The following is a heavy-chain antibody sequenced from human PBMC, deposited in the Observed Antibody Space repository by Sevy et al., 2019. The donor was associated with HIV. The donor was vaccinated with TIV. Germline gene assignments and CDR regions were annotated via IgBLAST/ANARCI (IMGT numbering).Heavy chain of an antibody. D-gene: IGHD6-13*01. Sequence: GGSLRLSCAASGFTFSSYSMNWVRQAPGKGLEWVSSISSSSSYIYYVDSVKGRFTISRDNAKNSLYLQMNSLRAEDTAVYYCARATGIAAAGGNWFDPWGQGTLVTVSS. CDR3: ARATGIAAAGGNWFDP. J-gene: IGHJ5*02. CDR1: GFTFSSYS. V-gene: IGHV3-21*01. CDR2: ISSSSSYI.